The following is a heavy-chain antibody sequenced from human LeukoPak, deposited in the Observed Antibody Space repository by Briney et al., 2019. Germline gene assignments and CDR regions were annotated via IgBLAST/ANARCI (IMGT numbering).Heavy chain of an antibody. J-gene: IGHJ4*02. CDR1: GFTFSSYV. CDR3: ARDFGWLSGFDY. D-gene: IGHD3-9*01. V-gene: IGHV3-30-3*01. Sequence: GGSLRLSCAASGFTFSSYVMHWVRQAPGEGLEWVAVISFDGSNKYYGDSLKGRSTISRDNSKNTLYLQMNSLRGEDMAIYYCARDFGWLSGFDYWGQGTLVTVSS. CDR2: ISFDGSNK.